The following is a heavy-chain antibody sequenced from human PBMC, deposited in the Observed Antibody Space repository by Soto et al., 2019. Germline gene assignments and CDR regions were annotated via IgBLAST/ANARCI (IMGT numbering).Heavy chain of an antibody. D-gene: IGHD2-15*01. CDR1: GYTFTSYG. Sequence: ASVKVSCKASGYTFTSYGISWVRQAPGQGLEWMGWISAYNGNTNYAQKLQGRVTMTTDTSTSTAYMELRSLRSDDTAVYYCARVGEYCSGGSCYHYFDYWGQGTLVTVSS. J-gene: IGHJ4*02. CDR3: ARVGEYCSGGSCYHYFDY. CDR2: ISAYNGNT. V-gene: IGHV1-18*01.